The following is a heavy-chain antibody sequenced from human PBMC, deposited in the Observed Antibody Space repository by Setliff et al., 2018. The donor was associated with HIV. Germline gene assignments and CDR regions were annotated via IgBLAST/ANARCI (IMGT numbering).Heavy chain of an antibody. CDR2: IYFSGNT. CDR3: ARGRNFWSDYYHYYYMDV. CDR1: GGSISSSRYY. V-gene: IGHV4-39*01. Sequence: SETLSLTCTVSGGSISSSRYYWGWIRQPPGKGLEWIASIYFSGNTRYNPSLKSRVTISVDTSKNQFSLKLRSVTAADTAVYYCARGRNFWSDYYHYYYMDVWGKGTMVTVSS. D-gene: IGHD3-3*01. J-gene: IGHJ6*03.